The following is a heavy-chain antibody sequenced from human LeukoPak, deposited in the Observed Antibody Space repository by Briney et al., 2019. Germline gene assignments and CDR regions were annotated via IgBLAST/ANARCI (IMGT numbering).Heavy chain of an antibody. D-gene: IGHD4-17*01. V-gene: IGHV4-31*03. CDR3: ARDRHGDILGWAFDI. J-gene: IGHJ3*02. Sequence: NPSETLSLTCTVSGGSISSGGYYWSWIRQHPGKGLEWIGYIYYSGSTYYNPSLKSRVTISVDTSKNQFSLKLSSVTAADTAVYYCARDRHGDILGWAFDIWGQGTMVTVSS. CDR2: IYYSGST. CDR1: GGSISSGGYY.